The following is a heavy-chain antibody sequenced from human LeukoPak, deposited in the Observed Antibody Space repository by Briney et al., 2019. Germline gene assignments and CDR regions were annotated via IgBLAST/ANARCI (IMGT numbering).Heavy chain of an antibody. J-gene: IGHJ6*02. V-gene: IGHV4-34*01. CDR2: INHSGST. CDR1: GGSFSGYY. CDR3: ARGLRVYGSGWEYYYYGMDV. Sequence: PSETLSLTCAVYGGSFSGYYWSWIRQPPGKGLEWIGEINHSGSTNYNPSLKSRVTISVDTSKNQFSLKLSSVTAADTAVYYCARGLRVYGSGWEYYYYGMDVWGQGTTVTVSS. D-gene: IGHD3-10*01.